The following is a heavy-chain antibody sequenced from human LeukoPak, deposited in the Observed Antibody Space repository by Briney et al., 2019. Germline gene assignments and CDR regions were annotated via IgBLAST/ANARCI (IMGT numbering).Heavy chain of an antibody. V-gene: IGHV3-9*01. CDR3: AKDGGYSYGYINY. CDR2: ISWNSGSI. CDR1: GFTFDDYA. D-gene: IGHD5-18*01. J-gene: IGHJ4*02. Sequence: GRSLRLSCAASGFTFDDYAMHWVRQAPGKGLEWVSGISWNSGSIGYADSVKGRFTISRDNAKNSLYLQMNSLRAEDTASYYCAKDGGYSYGYINYWGQGTLVTVSS.